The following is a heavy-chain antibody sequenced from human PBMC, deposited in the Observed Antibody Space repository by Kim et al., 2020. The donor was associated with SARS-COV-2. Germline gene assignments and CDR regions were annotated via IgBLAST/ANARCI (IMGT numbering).Heavy chain of an antibody. J-gene: IGHJ4*02. V-gene: IGHV4-39*06. D-gene: IGHD3-10*01. Sequence: FNPSLRSRVTISVDTSKNPFALKLSSVTAADTAVYYCARDLGRGVSGDYWGQGTLVTVSS. CDR3: ARDLGRGVSGDY.